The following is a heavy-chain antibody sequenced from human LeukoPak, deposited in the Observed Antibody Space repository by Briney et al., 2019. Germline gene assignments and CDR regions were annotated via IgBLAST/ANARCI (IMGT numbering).Heavy chain of an antibody. CDR2: ISTYNGNT. J-gene: IGHJ4*02. CDR1: GDTLTEIS. D-gene: IGHD3-22*01. V-gene: IGHV1-18*03. Sequence: ASVKVSCTVSGDTLTEISMHWVRQAPGQGLEWMGWISTYNGNTNYAQKVQGRVTMTTDTSTSTAYMELRSLRTDDMCVYYCVRVPGVSIAMTVLVLPISFYSWGQGTLVTVPS. CDR3: VRVPGVSIAMTVLVLPISFYS.